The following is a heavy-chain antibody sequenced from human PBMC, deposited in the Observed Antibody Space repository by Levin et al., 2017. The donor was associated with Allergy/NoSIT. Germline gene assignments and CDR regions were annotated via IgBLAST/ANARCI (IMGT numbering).Heavy chain of an antibody. CDR1: GFTFSSYW. CDR2: INSDGSDT. J-gene: IGHJ6*03. Sequence: GGSLRLSCAASGFTFSSYWMHWVRQAPGKGLVWVSRINSDGSDTSYADSVKGRFTISRDTAKNTLYLQMNSLRAEDTAVYYCARGLQSVNNYKGYYYYYYMDVWGKGTTVTVSS. CDR3: ARGLQSVNNYKGYYYYYYMDV. V-gene: IGHV3-74*01. D-gene: IGHD1/OR15-1a*01.